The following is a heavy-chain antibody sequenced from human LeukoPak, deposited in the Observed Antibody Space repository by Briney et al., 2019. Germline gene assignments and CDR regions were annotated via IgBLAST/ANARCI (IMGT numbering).Heavy chain of an antibody. V-gene: IGHV4-34*01. CDR2: INHSGST. D-gene: IGHD3-16*02. CDR1: GGSFSGYY. CDR3: ARGRGYVWGSYRYRLSFDY. Sequence: SGTLSLACAVYGGSFSGYYWSWIRQPPGKGLEWIGEINHSGSTNYNPSLKSRVTISVDTSKNQFSLKLSSVTAADTAVYYCARGRGYVWGSYRYRLSFDYWGQGTLVTVSS. J-gene: IGHJ4*02.